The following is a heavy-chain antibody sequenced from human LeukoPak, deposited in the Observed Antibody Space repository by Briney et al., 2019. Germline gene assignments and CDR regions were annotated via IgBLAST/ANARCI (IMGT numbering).Heavy chain of an antibody. D-gene: IGHD3-9*01. Sequence: GGSLRLSCAASGFTFDDYAMHWVRQAPGKGLEWVSGISWNSGSIGYADSVKGRFTISRDNAKNSLYLQMNSLRAEDTALYYCAKDMGRYFDAFDIWGQGTMVTVSS. CDR2: ISWNSGSI. CDR1: GFTFDDYA. CDR3: AKDMGRYFDAFDI. J-gene: IGHJ3*02. V-gene: IGHV3-9*01.